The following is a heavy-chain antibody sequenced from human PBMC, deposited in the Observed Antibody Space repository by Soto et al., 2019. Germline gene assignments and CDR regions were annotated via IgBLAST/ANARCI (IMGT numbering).Heavy chain of an antibody. CDR2: IYYSGST. V-gene: IGHV4-59*01. CDR1: GGSISSYY. CDR3: ARLGVVGASLFGAFDI. D-gene: IGHD1-26*01. Sequence: SETLSLTCTVSGGSISSYYWSWIRQPPGKGLEWIGYIYYSGSTNYNPSLKSRLTISVDTSKNQFSLKLSSVTAADTAVYYCARLGVVGASLFGAFDIWGQGTMVTVSS. J-gene: IGHJ3*02.